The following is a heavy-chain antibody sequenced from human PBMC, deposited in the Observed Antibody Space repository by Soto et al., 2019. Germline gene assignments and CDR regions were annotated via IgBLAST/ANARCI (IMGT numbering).Heavy chain of an antibody. CDR1: GGSFSGYY. CDR3: ARGIVVVTAIPYYFDY. J-gene: IGHJ4*02. Sequence: SETLSLTCAVYGGSFSGYYWSWIRQPPGKGLEWIGEINHSGSTNYNPSLKSRVTISVDTSKNQFSLKLSSVTAADTAVYYCARGIVVVTAIPYYFDYWGQGTLVTVSS. CDR2: INHSGST. D-gene: IGHD2-21*02. V-gene: IGHV4-34*01.